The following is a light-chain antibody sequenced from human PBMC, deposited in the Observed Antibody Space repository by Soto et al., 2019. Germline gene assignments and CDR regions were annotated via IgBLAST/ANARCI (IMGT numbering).Light chain of an antibody. CDR2: LEGSGSY. CDR3: ETCDSNTRV. V-gene: IGLV4-60*02. Sequence: QSVLTQSSSASASLGSSVKLTCTLSSGHSAYSIAWHQQQPGKAPRYLMKLEGSGSYNKGSGVPDRFSGSSSGADRYLTISILPFEDDADYYCETCDSNTRVFGGGTKLTVL. J-gene: IGLJ3*02. CDR1: SGHSAYS.